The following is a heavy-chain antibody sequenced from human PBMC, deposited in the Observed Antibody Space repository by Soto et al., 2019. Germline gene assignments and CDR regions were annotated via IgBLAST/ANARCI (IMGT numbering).Heavy chain of an antibody. CDR3: ARVRYYYGSGSYIASPQFDY. CDR1: GGSISSGDYY. J-gene: IGHJ4*02. Sequence: SETLSLTCTVSGGSISSGDYYWSWIRQPPGKGLEWIGYIYYSGSTYYNPSLKSRVTISVDTSKNQFSLKLSSVTAADTAVYYFARVRYYYGSGSYIASPQFDYWGQGTLVTVSS. V-gene: IGHV4-30-4*01. CDR2: IYYSGST. D-gene: IGHD3-10*01.